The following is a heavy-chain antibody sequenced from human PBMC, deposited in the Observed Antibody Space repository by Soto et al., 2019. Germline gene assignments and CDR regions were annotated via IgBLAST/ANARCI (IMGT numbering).Heavy chain of an antibody. V-gene: IGHV4-34*01. CDR3: ATTHLNVWSGYSGPYYFDY. Sequence: QVHLQQWGAGLLEPSETLSLTCAVYGGSFTGYHWSWIRQPPGKGLEWIGEINHSGSTNYNPSLKSRVTISLDRSKNQFSLKLSSVTAADTAVYYCATTHLNVWSGYSGPYYFDYWGQGTLVTVSS. D-gene: IGHD3-3*01. CDR1: GGSFTGYH. J-gene: IGHJ4*02. CDR2: INHSGST.